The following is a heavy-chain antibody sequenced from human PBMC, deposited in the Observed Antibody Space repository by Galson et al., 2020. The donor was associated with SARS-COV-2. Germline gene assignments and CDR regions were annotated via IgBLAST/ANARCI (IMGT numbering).Heavy chain of an antibody. D-gene: IGHD6-19*01. J-gene: IGHJ4*02. V-gene: IGHV3-30*18. CDR2: ISYDGSNK. CDR1: GFTFSSYG. CDR3: AKDFSLAVAGYY. Sequence: GESLKISCAASGFTFSSYGMHWVRQAPGKGLEWVAVISYDGSNKYYADSVKGRFTISRDNSKNTLYLQMNSLRAEDTAVYYCAKDFSLAVAGYYWGQGTLVTVSS.